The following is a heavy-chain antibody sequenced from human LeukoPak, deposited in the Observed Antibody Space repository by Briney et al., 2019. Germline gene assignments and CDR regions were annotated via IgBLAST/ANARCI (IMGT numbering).Heavy chain of an antibody. CDR3: ARSAEHCNNGVCFTDYYMDV. D-gene: IGHD2-8*01. Sequence: ASVKVSCKASGYTFSDSYNHWVRQAPGQGLEWMGRINPNSGDTNYAQNFQGRVTMTRDTSITTAYMELSSLTSADTAVYFCARSAEHCNNGVCFTDYYMDVWGKGTTVTVSS. V-gene: IGHV1-2*06. J-gene: IGHJ6*03. CDR1: GYTFSDSY. CDR2: INPNSGDT.